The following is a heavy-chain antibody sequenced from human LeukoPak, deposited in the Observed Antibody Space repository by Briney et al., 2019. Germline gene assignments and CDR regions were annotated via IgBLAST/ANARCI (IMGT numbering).Heavy chain of an antibody. Sequence: PSETLSLTCTVSGDSISNTNHYWVWIRQPPGKGLEYIAIIHYTENTHYNPSLRSRVTISVDMSKNQFSLNLRSVTATDTAVYYCARDSDGTRSYSQPPEVDSDSLDIWSQGTMVTVSS. CDR3: ARDSDGTRSYSQPPEVDSDSLDI. CDR1: GDSISNTNHY. V-gene: IGHV4-39*02. J-gene: IGHJ3*02. D-gene: IGHD3-10*01. CDR2: IHYTENT.